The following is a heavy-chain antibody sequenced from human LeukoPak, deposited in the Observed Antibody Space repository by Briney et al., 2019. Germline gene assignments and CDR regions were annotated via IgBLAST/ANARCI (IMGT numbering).Heavy chain of an antibody. CDR2: ISSSTTYI. D-gene: IGHD2-21*01. CDR3: AKAPVTTCSGAYCYPFDY. Sequence: PGGSLRLSCAASGFTFSTYSMNWVRQAPGKGLEWVSSISSSTTYIYYADSVKGRFTISRDNPRNSLYLQMNSLRAEDAAVYYCAKAPVTTCSGAYCYPFDYWGQGTLVTVSS. CDR1: GFTFSTYS. V-gene: IGHV3-21*04. J-gene: IGHJ4*02.